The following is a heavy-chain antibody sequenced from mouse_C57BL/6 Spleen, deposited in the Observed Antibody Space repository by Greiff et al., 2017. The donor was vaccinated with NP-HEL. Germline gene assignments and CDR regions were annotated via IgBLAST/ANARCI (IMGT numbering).Heavy chain of an antibody. CDR2: ISDGGSYT. CDR3: AREGRAWFAY. Sequence: EVKVEESGGGLVKPGGSLKLSCAASGFTFSSYAMSWVRQTPEKRLEWVATISDGGSYTYYPDNVKGRVTISRDNAKNNLYLQMSHLKSEDTAMYYCAREGRAWFAYWGQGTLVTVSA. J-gene: IGHJ3*01. CDR1: GFTFSSYA. V-gene: IGHV5-4*01.